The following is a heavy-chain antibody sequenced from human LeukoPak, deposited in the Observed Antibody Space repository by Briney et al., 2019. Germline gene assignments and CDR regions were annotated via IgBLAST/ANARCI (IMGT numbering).Heavy chain of an antibody. CDR3: ARDFEWIQSAFDI. D-gene: IGHD5-18*01. CDR1: GFTFSSYW. J-gene: IGHJ3*02. V-gene: IGHV3-7*01. Sequence: GGSLRLSCAASGFTFSSYWMSWVRQAPGKGLEWVANIKQDGSEKYYVDSVEGRFTISRDNAKNSLYLQMNSLRAEDTAVYYCARDFEWIQSAFDIWGQGTMVTVSS. CDR2: IKQDGSEK.